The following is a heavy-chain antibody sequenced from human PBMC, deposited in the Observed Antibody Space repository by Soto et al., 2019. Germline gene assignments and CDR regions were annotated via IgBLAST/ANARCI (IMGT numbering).Heavy chain of an antibody. CDR3: AKSDFDI. V-gene: IGHV3-30*18. J-gene: IGHJ3*02. D-gene: IGHD3-3*01. CDR1: GFTFSSYG. CDR2: ISYDGSNK. Sequence: PGGSLRLSCAASGFTFSSYGMHWVRQAPGKGLEWVAVISYDGSNKYYADSVKGRFTISRDNSKNTLYLQMNSLRAEDTAVYYCAKSDFDIWGQGTMVTVS.